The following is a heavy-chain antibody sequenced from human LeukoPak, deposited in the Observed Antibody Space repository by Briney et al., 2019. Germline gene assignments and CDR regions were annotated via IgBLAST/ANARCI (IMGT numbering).Heavy chain of an antibody. Sequence: GESLKISCKGSGYSFTSYWIGWVRQVPGKGLEWLGLIYPGNSDTRYSPFFQGQVTISADKSISTAYLQWSSLKASDTAMYYCARATNYYYGSGRYNWFDPWGQGTLVTVSS. CDR2: IYPGNSDT. CDR3: ARATNYYYGSGRYNWFDP. J-gene: IGHJ5*02. D-gene: IGHD3-10*01. CDR1: GYSFTSYW. V-gene: IGHV5-51*01.